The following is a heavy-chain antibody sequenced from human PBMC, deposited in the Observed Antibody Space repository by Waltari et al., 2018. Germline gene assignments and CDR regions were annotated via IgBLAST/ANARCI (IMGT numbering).Heavy chain of an antibody. CDR1: GFTFSSDR. V-gene: IGHV3-48*01. CDR3: ARELEMVWYD. Sequence: EVQLVESGGGLVQPGGSLRLPGAASGFTFSSDRMNWVRQAPGKGLEWVSYISSSSSTIYYADSVKGRFTISRDNAKNSLYLQMNSLRAEDTAVYYCARELEMVWYDWSQGTLVTVSS. CDR2: ISSSSSTI. J-gene: IGHJ4*02. D-gene: IGHD3-10*01.